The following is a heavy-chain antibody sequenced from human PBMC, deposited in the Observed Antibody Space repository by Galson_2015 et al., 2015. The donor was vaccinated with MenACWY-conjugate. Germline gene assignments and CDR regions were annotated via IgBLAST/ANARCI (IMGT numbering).Heavy chain of an antibody. Sequence: SVKVSCKASGYSFIGYGISWVRQAPGQGLEWMGWISTSNGDTKYAQKFQGRVAVTTDKSTNTAYMELRSLRSDDTAVYYCARDYSHDYVLGTYRYLLIYWGQGTLVTVSS. CDR1: GYSFIGYG. CDR3: ARDYSHDYVLGTYRYLLIY. V-gene: IGHV1-18*01. J-gene: IGHJ4*02. D-gene: IGHD3-16*02. CDR2: ISTSNGDT.